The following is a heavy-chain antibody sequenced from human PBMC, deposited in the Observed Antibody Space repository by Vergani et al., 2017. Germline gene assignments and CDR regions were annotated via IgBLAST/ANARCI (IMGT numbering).Heavy chain of an antibody. J-gene: IGHJ6*02. D-gene: IGHD3-3*01. CDR3: ARVPVLRFVEWSSYFYYFDGMDV. CDR1: GGSFSGYY. CDR2: INHSGST. V-gene: IGHV4-34*01. Sequence: QVQLQQWGAGLLKPSETLSLTCAVYGGSFSGYYWSWIRQPQGKGLEWIGEINHSGSTNYNPSLKSRVTISVDTSKNQFSLKLSSVTAAGSAVYYCARVPVLRFVEWSSYFYYFDGMDVWGQGTTVTVSS.